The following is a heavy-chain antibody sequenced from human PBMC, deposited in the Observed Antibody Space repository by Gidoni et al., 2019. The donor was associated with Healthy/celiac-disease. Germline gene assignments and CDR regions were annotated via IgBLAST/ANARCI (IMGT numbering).Heavy chain of an antibody. CDR1: GFPLSNARMG. Sequence: QVTLKESGPVLVKLTETLTLTFTVSGFPLSNARMGVSWIRQPPGKALEWLAHIYSNDEKSYSTSLKSRLTISKDTSKSQVVLTMTNMDPVDTATYYCARNYGSGSYNWFDPWGQGTLVTVSS. D-gene: IGHD3-10*01. V-gene: IGHV2-26*01. CDR2: IYSNDEK. CDR3: ARNYGSGSYNWFDP. J-gene: IGHJ5*02.